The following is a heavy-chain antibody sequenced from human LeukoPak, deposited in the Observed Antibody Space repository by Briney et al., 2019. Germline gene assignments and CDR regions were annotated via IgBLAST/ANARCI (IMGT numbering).Heavy chain of an antibody. D-gene: IGHD3-22*01. J-gene: IGHJ4*02. CDR1: VYTFTTYG. CDR2: ISAYNGNT. Sequence: ASVKVSSKPSVYTFTTYGISWVRQAPGQGLEWMGWISAYNGNTNYAQKLQGRVTMTTDTSTSTAYMELRSLRSDDTAVYYCARERDSSGYYSVGYWGQGTLATVSS. CDR3: ARERDSSGYYSVGY. V-gene: IGHV1-18*01.